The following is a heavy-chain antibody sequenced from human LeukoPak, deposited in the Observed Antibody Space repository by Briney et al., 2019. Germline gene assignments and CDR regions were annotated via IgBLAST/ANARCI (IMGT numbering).Heavy chain of an antibody. V-gene: IGHV4-59*01. CDR1: GGSISSYY. Sequence: SETLSLTCTVSGGSISSYYWSWIRQPPGKGLEWIGYIYYSGSTNYNPSLKSRVTISVDTSKNRFSLKLSSVTAADTAVYYCARGRRGITIFGVAITAGAFDIWGQGTMVTVSS. CDR3: ARGRRGITIFGVAITAGAFDI. D-gene: IGHD3-3*01. CDR2: IYYSGST. J-gene: IGHJ3*02.